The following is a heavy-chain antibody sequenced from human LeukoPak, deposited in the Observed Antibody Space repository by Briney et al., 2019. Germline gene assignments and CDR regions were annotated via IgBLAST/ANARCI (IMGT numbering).Heavy chain of an antibody. CDR3: ARDYYDTSGCLDY. Sequence: GGSLRLSCAASGFTFSSYAMHWVRQAPGRGLEWVAVISFDGSNKYNADSVKGRFTISRDNSKNTLFLEMNSLRAEDTTVYYCARDYYDTSGCLDYWGQGTLVTVSS. D-gene: IGHD3-22*01. J-gene: IGHJ4*02. V-gene: IGHV3-30*04. CDR2: ISFDGSNK. CDR1: GFTFSSYA.